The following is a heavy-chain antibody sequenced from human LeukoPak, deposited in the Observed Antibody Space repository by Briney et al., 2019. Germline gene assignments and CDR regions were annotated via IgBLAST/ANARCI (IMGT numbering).Heavy chain of an antibody. CDR1: GFTFSSYE. J-gene: IGHJ3*02. Sequence: GGSLRLSCAASGFTFSSYEMSWVRQAPGKGPEWVSGISGSGGQTYYADSVKGRIAISRDNSKSTLYLQINSLRVDDTATYYCAREGPRGLAFDIWGQGTMVTVSS. CDR3: AREGPRGLAFDI. CDR2: ISGSGGQT. V-gene: IGHV3-23*01.